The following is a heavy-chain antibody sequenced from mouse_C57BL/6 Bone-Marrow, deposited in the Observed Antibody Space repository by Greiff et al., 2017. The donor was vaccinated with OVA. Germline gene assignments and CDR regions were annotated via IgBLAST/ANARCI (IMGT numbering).Heavy chain of an antibody. CDR3: ASPHYYGSSAFAY. J-gene: IGHJ3*01. CDR2: IYPGSGNT. Sequence: VQLQQSGAELVRPGASVKLSCKASGYTFTDYYINWVKQRPGQGLEWIARIYPGSGNTYYNEKFKGKATLTAEKSSSTAYMQLSILTSEDSAVYFCASPHYYGSSAFAYWGQGTLVTVSA. CDR1: GYTFTDYY. D-gene: IGHD1-1*01. V-gene: IGHV1-76*01.